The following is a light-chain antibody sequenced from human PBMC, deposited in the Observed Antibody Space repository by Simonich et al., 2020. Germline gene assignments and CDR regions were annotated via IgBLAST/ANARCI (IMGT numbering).Light chain of an antibody. CDR3: QQYDNLPQVEGRGRTVT. CDR1: QDISNN. V-gene: IGKV1-33*01. J-gene: IGKJ3*01. Sequence: DIQMTQSPSSLSASVGDRVTITCQASQDISNNLNWDQQKPGKAPKRLISDASNLETGVPSRFSGSGSGTDFTFTISSLQPEDIATYYCQQYDNLPQVEGRGRTVTFGPGTKVDIK. CDR2: DAS.